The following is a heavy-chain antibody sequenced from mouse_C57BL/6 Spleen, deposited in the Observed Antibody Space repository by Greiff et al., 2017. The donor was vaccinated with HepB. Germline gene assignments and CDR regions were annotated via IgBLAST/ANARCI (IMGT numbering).Heavy chain of an antibody. Sequence: EVQLQQSGPELVKPGASVKISCKASGYSFTGYYMNWVKQSPEKSLEWIGEINPSTGGTTYNQKFKAKATVTVDKSSSTAYMQLKSLTSEDSAVYYCARGTTVVAQDFDYWGQGTTLTVSS. D-gene: IGHD1-1*01. V-gene: IGHV1-42*01. J-gene: IGHJ2*01. CDR2: INPSTGGT. CDR1: GYSFTGYY. CDR3: ARGTTVVAQDFDY.